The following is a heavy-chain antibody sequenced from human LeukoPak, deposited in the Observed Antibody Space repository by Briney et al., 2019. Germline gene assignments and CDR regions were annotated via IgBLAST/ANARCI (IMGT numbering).Heavy chain of an antibody. Sequence: ASVKVSCTASGSTFTVYYMHWVRQAPGQGREWMGWINPNTGGTKYAQKFQGRVTMTRDTSISTAYMELSRLRSDDTAVYYCARDLGSGDGYNYSWGQGTLVTVSS. V-gene: IGHV1-2*02. D-gene: IGHD5-24*01. J-gene: IGHJ5*02. CDR1: GSTFTVYY. CDR3: ARDLGSGDGYNYS. CDR2: INPNTGGT.